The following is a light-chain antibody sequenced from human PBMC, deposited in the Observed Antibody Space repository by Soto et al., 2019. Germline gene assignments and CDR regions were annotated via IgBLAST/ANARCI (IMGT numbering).Light chain of an antibody. CDR3: QQYNNYST. J-gene: IGKJ1*01. CDR1: QSISSW. Sequence: VQMTQSPSTLYASLGDRVTISCRSSQSISSWLAWYQQKPGQAPKLLIYKASSLESGVPSRFSGSGSGTEFTLTISSLQPDDFATYYCQQYNNYSTFGQGTKVDI. CDR2: KAS. V-gene: IGKV1-5*03.